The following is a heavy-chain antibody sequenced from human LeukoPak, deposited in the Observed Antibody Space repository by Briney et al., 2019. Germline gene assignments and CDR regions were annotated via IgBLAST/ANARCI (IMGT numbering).Heavy chain of an antibody. CDR2: IYHSGST. V-gene: IGHV4-30-2*01. Sequence: SETLSLTCAVSGGSFSNGGFSWSWIRQPPGQGLVWIGYIYHSGSTYYNPSLKSRVTISVDRSKNQFSLKLSSVTAADTAVYYCAREYYYYGMDVWGQGTTVTVSS. J-gene: IGHJ6*02. CDR1: GGSFSNGGFS. CDR3: AREYYYYGMDV.